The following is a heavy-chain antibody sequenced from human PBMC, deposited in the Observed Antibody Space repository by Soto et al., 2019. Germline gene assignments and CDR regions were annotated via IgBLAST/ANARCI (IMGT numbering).Heavy chain of an antibody. CDR2: IDPSDSYT. J-gene: IGHJ6*02. V-gene: IGHV5-10-1*01. D-gene: IGHD3-10*01. CDR1: GYSFTSYW. CDR3: ARHWSYYYGSGSRDYGMDV. Sequence: PGESLKISCKGSGYSFTSYWISWVRQMPGKGLEWMGRIDPSDSYTNYSPSFRGHVTISADKSISTAYLQWSSLKASDTAMYYCARHWSYYYGSGSRDYGMDVWGQGTTVTVSS.